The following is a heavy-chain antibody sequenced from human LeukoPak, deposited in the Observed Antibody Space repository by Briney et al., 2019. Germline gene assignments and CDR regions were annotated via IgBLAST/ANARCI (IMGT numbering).Heavy chain of an antibody. CDR1: GLCFSIAW. CDR3: AKLPITMIVVVTHFDY. J-gene: IGHJ4*02. D-gene: IGHD3-22*01. CDR2: IISRTSGGET. V-gene: IGHV3-15*01. Sequence: GGSLRLSCTASGLCFSIAWMTWVRQAPGKGLEWVGCIISRTSGGETYYAAPVRDRFTLTRDDSQNTLYLQMSSLRAEDTAVYYCAKLPITMIVVVTHFDYWGQGTLVTVSS.